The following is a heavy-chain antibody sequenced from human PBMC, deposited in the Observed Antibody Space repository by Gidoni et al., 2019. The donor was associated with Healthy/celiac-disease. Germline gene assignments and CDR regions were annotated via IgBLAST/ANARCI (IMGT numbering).Heavy chain of an antibody. J-gene: IGHJ4*02. CDR2: IKQDGSEK. V-gene: IGHV3-7*01. Sequence: EVQLVESGGGLVQPGGSLRLSCAASGFTFSSYWMSGVRQAPGKGLEWVANIKQDGSEKYYVDSVKGRFTISRDNAKNSLYLQMNSLRAEDTAVYYCARVENKGSYYFDYWGQGTLVTVSS. CDR3: ARVENKGSYYFDY. CDR1: GFTFSSYW. D-gene: IGHD1-26*01.